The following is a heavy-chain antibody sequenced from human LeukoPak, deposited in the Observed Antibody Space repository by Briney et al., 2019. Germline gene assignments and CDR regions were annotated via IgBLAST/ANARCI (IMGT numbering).Heavy chain of an antibody. CDR2: ISAYNGNT. CDR1: GYTFTSYY. CDR3: ARDTYDILTGYSQGRFGAFDI. Sequence: ASVKVSCKASGYTFTSYYMHWVRQAPGQGLEWMGWISAYNGNTNYAQKLQGRVTMTTDTSTSTAYMELRSLRSDDTAVYYCARDTYDILTGYSQGRFGAFDIWGQGTMVTVSS. V-gene: IGHV1-18*04. D-gene: IGHD3-9*01. J-gene: IGHJ3*02.